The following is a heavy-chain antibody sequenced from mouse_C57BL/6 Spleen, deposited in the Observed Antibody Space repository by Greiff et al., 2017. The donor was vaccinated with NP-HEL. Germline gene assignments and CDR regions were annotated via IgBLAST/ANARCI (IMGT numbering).Heavy chain of an antibody. D-gene: IGHD2-10*02. J-gene: IGHJ3*01. CDR2: ISNKANGYTT. CDR3: ARGRYGNHWFAY. Sequence: EVQLVESGGGLVQPGGSLSLSCAASGFTFTDYYMSWVRQPPGKALEWMGFISNKANGYTTEYSAPVKGQFTISRDNSQSILYLQMKALRAEASATYVCARGRYGNHWFAYWGQGTLVTVSA. CDR1: GFTFTDYY. V-gene: IGHV7-3*01.